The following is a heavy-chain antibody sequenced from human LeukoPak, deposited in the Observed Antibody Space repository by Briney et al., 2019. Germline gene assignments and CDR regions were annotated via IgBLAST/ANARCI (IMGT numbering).Heavy chain of an antibody. CDR3: ASRLYCSNTRCRNFPFAY. J-gene: IGHJ4*02. CDR1: GGTFSSYA. V-gene: IGHV1-69*13. CDR2: IIPIFGTA. Sequence: SVKVSCKASGGTFSSYAINWVRQAPGQGLEWMGGIIPIFGTANYAQKFQDRVTITADESTSTAYMELSSLRSEDTALYYCASRLYCSNTRCRNFPFAYWGQGTLVTVSS. D-gene: IGHD2-2*01.